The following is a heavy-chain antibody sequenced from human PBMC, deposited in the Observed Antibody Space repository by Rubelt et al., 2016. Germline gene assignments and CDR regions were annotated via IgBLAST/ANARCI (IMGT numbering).Heavy chain of an antibody. V-gene: IGHV3-11*06. CDR3: AREPPGIAVADY. D-gene: IGHD6-19*01. Sequence: VQLVESGGGLVKPGGSLRLSCAASGFTFSDYYMSWIRQAPGKGLEWISYISASSRYTSYADSVKGRFTISRDNAKNSLYLQMGSLRAEDTAVYYCAREPPGIAVADYWGLGTLVTVSS. CDR2: ISASSRYT. J-gene: IGHJ4*02. CDR1: GFTFSDYY.